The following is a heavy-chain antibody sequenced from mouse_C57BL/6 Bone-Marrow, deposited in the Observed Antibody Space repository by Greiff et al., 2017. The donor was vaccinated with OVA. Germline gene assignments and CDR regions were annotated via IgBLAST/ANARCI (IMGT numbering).Heavy chain of an antibody. J-gene: IGHJ3*01. CDR2: IRSKSNNYAT. CDR3: VRLHYYGAY. Sequence: EVQRVESGGGLVQPKGSLKLSCAASGFSFNTYAMNWVRQAPGKGLEWVARIRSKSNNYATYYADSVKDRFTISRDDSESMLYLQMNNLKTEDTAMYYCVRLHYYGAYWGQGTLVTVSA. D-gene: IGHD1-2*01. V-gene: IGHV10-1*01. CDR1: GFSFNTYA.